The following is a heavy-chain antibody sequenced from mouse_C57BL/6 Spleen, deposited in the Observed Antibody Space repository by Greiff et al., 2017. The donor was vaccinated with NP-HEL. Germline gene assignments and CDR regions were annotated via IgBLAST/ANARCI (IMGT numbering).Heavy chain of an antibody. CDR1: GYTFTDYY. D-gene: IGHD2-2*01. CDR3: ERIYGYDGGY. Sequence: VQLQQSGPELVKPGASVKISCKASGYTFTDYYMNWVKQSHGKSLEWIGDINPNNGGTSYNQKFKGKATLTVDKSSSTAYMELRSLTSEDSAVYYCERIYGYDGGYWGKGTTLTVA. J-gene: IGHJ2*01. V-gene: IGHV1-26*01. CDR2: INPNNGGT.